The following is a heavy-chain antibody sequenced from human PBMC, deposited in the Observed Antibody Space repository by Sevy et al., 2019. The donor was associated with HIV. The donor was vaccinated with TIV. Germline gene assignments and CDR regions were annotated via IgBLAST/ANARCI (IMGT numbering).Heavy chain of an antibody. CDR2: LSFGCGKI. CDR1: GFAFHEYS. D-gene: IGHD2-8*01. Sequence: RGCLRLSCAASGFAFHEYSMSWIRQAPGKGLEWVATLSFGCGKINYADSVKGRFTISRDNSKNSFYLQMDNLRVDDTALYYCAREGCSRPHDYWGQGTRVTVSS. J-gene: IGHJ4*02. CDR3: AREGCSRPHDY. V-gene: IGHV3-11*05.